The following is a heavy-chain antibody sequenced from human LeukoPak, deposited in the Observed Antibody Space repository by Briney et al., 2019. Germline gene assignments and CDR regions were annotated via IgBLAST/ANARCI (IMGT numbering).Heavy chain of an antibody. CDR2: ISNSGSSI. V-gene: IGHV3-11*04. CDR3: GRGHWGLDY. CDR1: GFTFSDSY. D-gene: IGHD7-27*01. J-gene: IGHJ4*02. Sequence: GGSLRLFCAASGFTFSDSYMTWIRQAPGKGLEWVSYISNSGSSIYYADSVKGRFTTSRDNAKSSLYLQMNSLRAEDTAVYYCGRGHWGLDYWGQGALVTVSS.